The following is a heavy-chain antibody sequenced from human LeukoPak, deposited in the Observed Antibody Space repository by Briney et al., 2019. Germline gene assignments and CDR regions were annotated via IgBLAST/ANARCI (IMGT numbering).Heavy chain of an antibody. V-gene: IGHV3-48*03. Sequence: GGSLRLSCAASGFTFSGYLMTWVRQAPGKGLEWVSYISSSGSTIYYADSVKGRFTISRDNAKNSLYLQMNSLRAEDTAVYYCAELGITMIGGVWGKGATVTISS. J-gene: IGHJ6*04. CDR1: GFTFSGYL. CDR3: AELGITMIGGV. CDR2: ISSSGSTI. D-gene: IGHD3-10*02.